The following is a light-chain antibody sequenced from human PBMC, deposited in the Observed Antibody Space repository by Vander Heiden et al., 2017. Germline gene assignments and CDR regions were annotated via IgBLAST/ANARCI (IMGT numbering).Light chain of an antibody. V-gene: IGKV1-39*01. CDR3: QQSYSTPELT. J-gene: IGKJ4*01. Sequence: DIQLTQSPSSLPASVGDRVTITCRASQSISSYLNWYQQKPGTASKLLIYAASSLQSVVPSRFIGSGSGTDFTLTSSSLQPEDFATYYCQQSYSTPELTFGGGTKVEIK. CDR1: QSISSY. CDR2: AAS.